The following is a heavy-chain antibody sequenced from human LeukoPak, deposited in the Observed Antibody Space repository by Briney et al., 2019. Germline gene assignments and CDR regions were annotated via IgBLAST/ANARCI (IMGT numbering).Heavy chain of an antibody. D-gene: IGHD2-2*01. CDR1: GYTFTNYI. CDR2: SSAYNGNT. CDR3: ARDLHIVVVPAYNWFDP. J-gene: IGHJ5*02. V-gene: IGHV1-18*01. Sequence: GASVKVSCKASGYTFTNYIISWVRQAPGQGREWMGWSSAYNGNTNYAQKLQGRVTMTTHTSTSTAYMEMRSLRSEDTAVYYCARDLHIVVVPAYNWFDPWGQGTLVTVSS.